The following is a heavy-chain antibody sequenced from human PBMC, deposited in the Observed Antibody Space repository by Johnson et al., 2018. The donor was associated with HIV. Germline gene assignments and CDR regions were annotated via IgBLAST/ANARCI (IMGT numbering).Heavy chain of an antibody. J-gene: IGHJ3*02. CDR1: GFTFRGSA. Sequence: VQLVESGGGVVQPGRSLRLSCAASGFTFRGSAMHWVHQASGKGLEWVGRIRGRANTYASAYAASLKGSFTISRDNSKNTLYLQMNSLRAEDTAVYYCAREGAWEVRPGAFDIWGQGTTVTVSS. CDR2: IRGRANTYAS. D-gene: IGHD1-26*01. CDR3: AREGAWEVRPGAFDI. V-gene: IGHV3-73*01.